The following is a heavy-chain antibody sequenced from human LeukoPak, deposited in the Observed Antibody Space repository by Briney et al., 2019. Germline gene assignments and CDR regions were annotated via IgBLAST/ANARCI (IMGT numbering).Heavy chain of an antibody. V-gene: IGHV3-21*01. CDR3: ARDVTALV. CDR1: GFPFSYAW. Sequence: GGSLRLSCAASGFPFSYAWLSWVRQAPGKGLEWVSSISSSSSYIYYADSVKGRFTISRDNAKNSLYLQMNSLRAEDTAVYYCARDVTALVWGQGTLVTVSS. CDR2: ISSSSSYI. J-gene: IGHJ1*01.